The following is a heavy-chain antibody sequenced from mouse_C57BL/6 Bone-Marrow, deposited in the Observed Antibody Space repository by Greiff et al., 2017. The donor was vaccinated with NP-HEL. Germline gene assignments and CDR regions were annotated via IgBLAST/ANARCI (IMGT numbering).Heavy chain of an antibody. CDR3: ARPLWYPYYYAMDY. D-gene: IGHD2-1*01. J-gene: IGHJ4*01. CDR1: GYTFTDYY. CDR2: INPYNGGT. Sequence: EVQLQQSGPVLVKPGASVKMSCKASGYTFTDYYMNWVKQSHGKSLEWIGVINPYNGGTSYNQKFKGKATLTVDKSSSTAYMELNSLTSEDSAVYYCARPLWYPYYYAMDYWGQGTSVTVSS. V-gene: IGHV1-19*01.